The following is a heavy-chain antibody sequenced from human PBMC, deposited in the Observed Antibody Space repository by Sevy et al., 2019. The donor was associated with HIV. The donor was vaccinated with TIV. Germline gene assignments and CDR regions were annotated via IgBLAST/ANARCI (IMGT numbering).Heavy chain of an antibody. J-gene: IGHJ2*01. D-gene: IGHD4-17*01. CDR1: GFTFSSYA. CDR2: ISYDGSNK. V-gene: IGHV3-30-3*01. Sequence: GGSLRLSCAASGFTFSSYAMHWVRQAPGKGLECVAVISYDGSNKYYADSVKGRFTISRDNSKNTLYLQMNSLRAEDTAVYYCARTSIATVTTRRNWYFDLWGRGTLVTVSS. CDR3: ARTSIATVTTRRNWYFDL.